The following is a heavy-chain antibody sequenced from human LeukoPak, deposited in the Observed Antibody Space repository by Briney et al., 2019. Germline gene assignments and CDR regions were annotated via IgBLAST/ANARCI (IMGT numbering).Heavy chain of an antibody. Sequence: GGSLRLSCAASGFSVSGTHMSCVRQAPGEGREWVAAMYTGGTTYYAAAVTGRFTVSRDTSRNSLLLNMDSLRAEDTAVYYCAKDEVTSGGGLASWGQGTLVIVSS. D-gene: IGHD2-21*02. V-gene: IGHV3-53*01. CDR2: MYTGGTT. CDR3: AKDEVTSGGGLAS. CDR1: GFSVSGTH. J-gene: IGHJ5*02.